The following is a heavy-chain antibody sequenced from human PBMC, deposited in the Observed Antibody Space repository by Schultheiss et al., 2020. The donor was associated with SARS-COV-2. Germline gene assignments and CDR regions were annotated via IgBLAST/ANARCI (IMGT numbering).Heavy chain of an antibody. D-gene: IGHD6-13*01. CDR1: GFTFSSYD. J-gene: IGHJ5*02. CDR3: ARAIAAAGIWFDP. CDR2: IGTAGDT. V-gene: IGHV3-13*01. Sequence: GGSVRPSCAASGFTFSSYDMHWVRQATGKGLEWVSAIGTAGDTYYPGSVKGRFTISRENAKNSLYLQMNSLRAGDTAVYYWARAIAAAGIWFDPWGQGTLVTVSS.